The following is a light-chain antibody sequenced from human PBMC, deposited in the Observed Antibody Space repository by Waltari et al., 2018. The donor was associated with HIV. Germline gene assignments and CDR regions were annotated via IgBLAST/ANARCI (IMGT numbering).Light chain of an antibody. CDR1: SSDIGPYNI. Sequence: QSALTPPASVSGSPRQSIPISCTATSSDIGPYNIFFWYRQYPGMAPQLVIHGVDTRPSGVSDRFSGSKSGNVASLTIASLQSEDEAEYYCSSYANTDTLLFGGGTKLTVL. J-gene: IGLJ3*02. V-gene: IGLV2-14*01. CDR3: SSYANTDTLL. CDR2: GVD.